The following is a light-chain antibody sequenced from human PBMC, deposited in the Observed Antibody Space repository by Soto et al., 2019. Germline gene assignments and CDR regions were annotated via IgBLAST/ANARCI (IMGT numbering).Light chain of an antibody. V-gene: IGKV1-5*01. J-gene: IGKJ3*01. CDR1: QSISSW. Sequence: DIQMTQSPSTLSASVGDRVTITCRASQSISSWLAWYQQKPGKAPKLLIYDASSLESGVPSRFSGSEAGTEFTLTISSLQPDDFATYYCQRYNSYFHFGPGTKVDIK. CDR2: DAS. CDR3: QRYNSYFH.